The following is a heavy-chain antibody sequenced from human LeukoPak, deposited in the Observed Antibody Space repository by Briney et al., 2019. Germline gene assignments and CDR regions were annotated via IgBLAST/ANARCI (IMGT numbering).Heavy chain of an antibody. D-gene: IGHD1-1*01. CDR3: ARYVPVRTGTTRASFDY. CDR2: INHSGRT. Sequence: TSETLSLTCAVYGGSFSGYYWSWIRQPPGRGLEWSGEINHSGRTIYNPSLKSRVSMSIDTSKSQFSLNLRSVTAADTAVYYCARYVPVRTGTTRASFDYWGQGTLVTVSS. V-gene: IGHV4-34*01. CDR1: GGSFSGYY. J-gene: IGHJ4*02.